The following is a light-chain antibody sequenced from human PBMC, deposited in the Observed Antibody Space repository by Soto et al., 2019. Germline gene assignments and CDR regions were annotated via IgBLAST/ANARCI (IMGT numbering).Light chain of an antibody. Sequence: DIQMTQSPSTLSASVGDRVTITCRASQSISTWLAWYQQKPGKAPKLLIYKASSLEGGVPSRFSGSGSGTEFNITVSSLRPDDFATYYCQQYNTYPLTFDGGTTVEIK. CDR3: QQYNTYPLT. CDR2: KAS. CDR1: QSISTW. J-gene: IGKJ4*01. V-gene: IGKV1-5*03.